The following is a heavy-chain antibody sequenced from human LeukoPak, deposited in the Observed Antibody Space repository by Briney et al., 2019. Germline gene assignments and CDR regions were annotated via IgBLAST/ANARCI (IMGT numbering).Heavy chain of an antibody. J-gene: IGHJ4*02. CDR1: GCSISSYY. Sequence: SETLSLTCAGSGCSISSYYMSWMRQPPGKGLEWIGYIYCSGGAKYNPSFKSRVIILVDKSKKQFSLMLMSVTTADTAVYYYWRAGIGMVRGRQLDYWRQGTLVTVSS. V-gene: IGHV4-59*01. CDR3: WRAGIGMVRGRQLDY. D-gene: IGHD3-10*01. CDR2: IYCSGGA.